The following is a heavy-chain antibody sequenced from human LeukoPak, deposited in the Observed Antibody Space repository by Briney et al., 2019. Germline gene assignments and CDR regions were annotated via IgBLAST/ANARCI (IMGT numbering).Heavy chain of an antibody. CDR2: ISYDGSNK. CDR3: AKHSSLDY. V-gene: IGHV3-30*18. Sequence: GGSLRLSCAASGFTFSSYGMHWVRQAPGKGLEWVAVISYDGSNKYYADSVKGRFTISRDNSKNTLYLQMNSLRAEDTAVYYCAKHSSLDYWGQGALVTVSS. CDR1: GFTFSSYG. D-gene: IGHD6-13*01. J-gene: IGHJ4*02.